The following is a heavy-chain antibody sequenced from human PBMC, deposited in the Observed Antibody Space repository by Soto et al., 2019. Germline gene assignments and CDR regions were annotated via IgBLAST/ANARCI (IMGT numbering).Heavy chain of an antibody. Sequence: SETLSLTCAVYGGSFSGYYWSWIRQPPGKGLEWIGEINHSGSTNYNPSLKSRVTISVGTSKNQFSLKLSSVTAADTAVYYCARVENIVVVVAATPVRATRFDYWGQGTLVTVSS. J-gene: IGHJ4*02. D-gene: IGHD2-15*01. V-gene: IGHV4-34*01. CDR3: ARVENIVVVVAATPVRATRFDY. CDR2: INHSGST. CDR1: GGSFSGYY.